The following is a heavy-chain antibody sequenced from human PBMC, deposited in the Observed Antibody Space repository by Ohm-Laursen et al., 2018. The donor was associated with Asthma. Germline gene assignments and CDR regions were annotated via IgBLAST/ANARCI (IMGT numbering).Heavy chain of an antibody. CDR3: ARHRYPYDYVWGSYPLNWFDP. Sequence: GESLKISCKGSGYSFTSYWIGWVRQMPGKGLEWMGIIYPGDSDTRYSPSFQGQVTISADKSISTAYLQWSSLKASDTAMYYCARHRYPYDYVWGSYPLNWFDPWGQGTLVTVSS. V-gene: IGHV5-51*01. J-gene: IGHJ5*02. CDR2: IYPGDSDT. CDR1: GYSFTSYW. D-gene: IGHD3-16*02.